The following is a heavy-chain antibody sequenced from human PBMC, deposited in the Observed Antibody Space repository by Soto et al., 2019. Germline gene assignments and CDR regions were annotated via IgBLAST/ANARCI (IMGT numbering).Heavy chain of an antibody. Sequence: ITLNESGPTLVKPTQTLTLTCTFAGFSLSTSGEGVGWIRQPPGKALEWLALIYWDDDKRYSPSLKSRLTITKDTSKYQVVLTMTNMDPVDTATYYCAHRRCSSTSCYRVHWFDPWGQGTLVTVSS. D-gene: IGHD2-2*01. V-gene: IGHV2-5*02. CDR2: IYWDDDK. CDR1: GFSLSTSGEG. J-gene: IGHJ5*02. CDR3: AHRRCSSTSCYRVHWFDP.